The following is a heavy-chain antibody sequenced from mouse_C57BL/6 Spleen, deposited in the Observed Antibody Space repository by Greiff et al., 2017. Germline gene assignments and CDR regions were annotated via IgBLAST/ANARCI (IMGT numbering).Heavy chain of an antibody. CDR3: ARSAYYYGSSYFDY. V-gene: IGHV1-42*01. Sequence: VQLKESGPELVKPGASVKISCKASGYSFTGYYMNWVKQSPEKSLEWIGEINPSTGGTTYNQKFKAKATLTVDKSSSTAYMQLKSLTSEDSAVYYCARSAYYYGSSYFDYWGQGTTLTVSS. CDR1: GYSFTGYY. CDR2: INPSTGGT. J-gene: IGHJ2*01. D-gene: IGHD1-1*01.